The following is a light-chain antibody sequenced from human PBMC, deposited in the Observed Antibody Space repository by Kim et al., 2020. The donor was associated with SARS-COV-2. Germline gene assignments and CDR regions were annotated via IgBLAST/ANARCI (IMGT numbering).Light chain of an antibody. J-gene: IGLJ2*01. V-gene: IGLV2-14*03. Sequence: SITLSCTGTSSDVGGYNYVSWYQQHPGKAPKLMIYDVNNRPSGVSNRFSGSKSGNTASLTISGLQAEDEADYYCSSYTSSSTLVVFGGGTQLTVL. CDR2: DVN. CDR1: SSDVGGYNY. CDR3: SSYTSSSTLVV.